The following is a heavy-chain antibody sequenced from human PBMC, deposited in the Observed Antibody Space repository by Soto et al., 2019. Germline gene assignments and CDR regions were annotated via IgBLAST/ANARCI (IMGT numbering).Heavy chain of an antibody. CDR1: GGSISSGDYY. J-gene: IGHJ3*02. Sequence: QVQLQESGPGLVKPSQTLSLTCTVSGGSISSGDYYWSWIRQPPGKGLEWIGYIYYSGSTYYNPSLKSRVTISVDTSKNQFSLKLSSVTAADTAVYYCARMITFGGVIVITAAFDIWGQGTMVTVSS. CDR2: IYYSGST. CDR3: ARMITFGGVIVITAAFDI. V-gene: IGHV4-30-4*01. D-gene: IGHD3-16*02.